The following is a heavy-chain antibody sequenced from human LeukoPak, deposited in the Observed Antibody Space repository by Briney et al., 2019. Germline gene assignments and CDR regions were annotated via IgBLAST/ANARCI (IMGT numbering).Heavy chain of an antibody. CDR2: ISGTVTST. J-gene: IGHJ4*02. D-gene: IGHD1-26*01. CDR1: GFTFSSYA. Sequence: EPGGSLRLSCAASGFTFSSYAMSWVRQAPGKGLEWVSAISGTVTSTYYADSVKGRFTISRDNSKNTLYLQMNSLRAEDTAVYYCAKDWGGDRPSGSYHGWGQGTLVTVSS. V-gene: IGHV3-23*01. CDR3: AKDWGGDRPSGSYHG.